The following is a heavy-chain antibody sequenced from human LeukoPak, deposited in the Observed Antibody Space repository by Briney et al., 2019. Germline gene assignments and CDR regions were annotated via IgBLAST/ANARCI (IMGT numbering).Heavy chain of an antibody. D-gene: IGHD1-14*01. J-gene: IGHJ5*02. V-gene: IGHV4-4*07. CDR2: IYTSGST. CDR3: ARASPTTNKGAYGWFDP. CDR1: GGSISGYY. Sequence: PSETLSLTCTVSGGSISGYYWSWIRQPAGKGLEWIGRIYTSGSTNYNPSLKSRVTMSVGTSKNQFSLKLSSVTAADTAVYYCARASPTTNKGAYGWFDPWGQGTLVTVSS.